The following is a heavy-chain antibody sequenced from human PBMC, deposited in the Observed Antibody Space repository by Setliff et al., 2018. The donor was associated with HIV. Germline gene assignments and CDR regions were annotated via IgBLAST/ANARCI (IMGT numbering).Heavy chain of an antibody. Sequence: SVKVSCKASGGIFSRFAFSWARQAPGQGLEWMGGIIPIFGTPNYAQTLQGRVTITTDESTNTAYMELYSLTSEDTAIYYCASSAGAVPTTAPYGDYYYYFYITSGAKGPRSPSP. D-gene: IGHD1-1*01. CDR3: ASSAGAVPTTAPYGDYYYYFYITS. V-gene: IGHV1-69*05. CDR1: GGIFSRFA. CDR2: IIPIFGTP. J-gene: IGHJ6*03.